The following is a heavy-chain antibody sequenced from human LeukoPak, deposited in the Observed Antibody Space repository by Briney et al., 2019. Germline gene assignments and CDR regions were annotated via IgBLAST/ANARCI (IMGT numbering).Heavy chain of an antibody. CDR2: IYYSGST. CDR1: GGSISSYY. J-gene: IGHJ5*02. CDR3: ARGWAYYYGSGSLNWFDP. Sequence: RSETLSLTCTVSGGSISSYYWSWIRQPPGKGLEWIGYIYYSGSTNYNPSLKSRVTISVDTSKNQFSLKLSSVTAADTAVYYCARGWAYYYGSGSLNWFDPWGQGTLVTVSS. D-gene: IGHD3-10*01. V-gene: IGHV4-59*01.